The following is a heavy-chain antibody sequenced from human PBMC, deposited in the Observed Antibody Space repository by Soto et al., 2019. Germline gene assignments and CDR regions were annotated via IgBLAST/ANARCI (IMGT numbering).Heavy chain of an antibody. J-gene: IGHJ5*02. CDR3: ARWLMTTVTTWFDP. CDR1: GYTFTRYA. CDR2: INSNNGKT. Sequence: GPEVKKPGASVKVSCKASGYTFTRYAITWVRRAPGQGLEWMGWINSNNGKTKYAQKFQGRATMTTDTSTSTAYMELRSLTSDDTAVYYCARWLMTTVTTWFDPWGQGTLVTVSS. V-gene: IGHV1-18*04. D-gene: IGHD4-17*01.